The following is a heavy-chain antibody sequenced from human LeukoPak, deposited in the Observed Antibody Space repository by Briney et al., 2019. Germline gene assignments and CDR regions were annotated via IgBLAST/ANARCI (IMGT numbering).Heavy chain of an antibody. Sequence: ASVKVSCKASGYTFTSYYMHWVRQAPGQGLEWMGIINPSGGSTSYAQKFQGRVTMTRDTSTSTDYMELSSLRSEDTAVYYCARDSSVIAAASFFDYWGQGTLVTVSS. CDR3: ARDSSVIAAASFFDY. D-gene: IGHD6-13*01. J-gene: IGHJ4*02. CDR2: INPSGGST. V-gene: IGHV1-46*01. CDR1: GYTFTSYY.